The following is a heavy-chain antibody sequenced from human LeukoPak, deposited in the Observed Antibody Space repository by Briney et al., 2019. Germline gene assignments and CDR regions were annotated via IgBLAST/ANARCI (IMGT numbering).Heavy chain of an antibody. CDR2: INPNSGGT. J-gene: IGHJ4*02. CDR3: ARGSGLWSYDFDY. Sequence: ASVKVSCKASGGTFSSYAISWVRQAPGQGLEWMGWINPNSGGTNYAQKFQGRVTMTRDTSISTAYMELSRLRSDDTAVYYCARGSGLWSYDFDYWGQGTLVTVSS. V-gene: IGHV1-2*02. CDR1: GGTFSSYA. D-gene: IGHD5-18*01.